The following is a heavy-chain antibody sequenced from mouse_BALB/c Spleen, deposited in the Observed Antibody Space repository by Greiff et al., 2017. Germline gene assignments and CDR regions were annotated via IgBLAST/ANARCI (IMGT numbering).Heavy chain of an antibody. CDR2: ISYSGST. V-gene: IGHV3-2*02. J-gene: IGHJ2*01. D-gene: IGHD2-14*01. Sequence: EVKLMESGPGLVKPSQSLSLTCTVTGYSITSDYAWNWIRQFPGNKLEWMGYISYSGSTSYNPSLKSRISITRDTSKNQFFLQLNSVTTEDTATYYCARSYRYDAVDYWGQGTTLTVSS. CDR3: ARSYRYDAVDY. CDR1: GYSITSDYA.